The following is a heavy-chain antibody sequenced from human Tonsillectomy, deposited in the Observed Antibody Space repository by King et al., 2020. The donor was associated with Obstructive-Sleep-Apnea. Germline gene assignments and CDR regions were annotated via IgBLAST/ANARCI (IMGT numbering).Heavy chain of an antibody. J-gene: IGHJ4*02. CDR2: FSYDGSNK. V-gene: IGHV3-30*18. D-gene: IGHD3-16*02. Sequence: VQLVESGGGVVQPGGSLRLSCAASGFTFNTYGMHWVRQAPGKGLEWVAVFSYDGSNKYYAGSVKGRFTITRDNSKNTLYLQMNSLRAEDTAVYYCANDPDYIWGSYRYTGYFDYWGQGTLVTVSS. CDR3: ANDPDYIWGSYRYTGYFDY. CDR1: GFTFNTYG.